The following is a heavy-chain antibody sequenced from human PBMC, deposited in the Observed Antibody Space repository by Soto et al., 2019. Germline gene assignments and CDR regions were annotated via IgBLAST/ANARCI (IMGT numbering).Heavy chain of an antibody. CDR1: GFTFSSYG. Sequence: SLRLSCAASGFTFSSYGMHWVRQAPGKGLEWVAVIWYDGSNKYYADSVKGRFTISRDNSKNTLYLQMNSLRAEDTAVYYCARGILYPHYYYYGMDVWGQGTTVTVSS. D-gene: IGHD2-8*01. V-gene: IGHV3-33*01. J-gene: IGHJ6*02. CDR3: ARGILYPHYYYYGMDV. CDR2: IWYDGSNK.